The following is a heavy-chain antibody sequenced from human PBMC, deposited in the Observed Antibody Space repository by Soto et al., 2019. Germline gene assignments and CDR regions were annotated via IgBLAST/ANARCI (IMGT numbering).Heavy chain of an antibody. D-gene: IGHD3-3*01. CDR1: GGSISSGGYY. CDR3: ARGTVLRFLEWLSPDY. CDR2: IYYSGST. J-gene: IGHJ4*02. V-gene: IGHV4-31*03. Sequence: QVQLQESGPGLVKPSQTLSLTCTVSGGSISSGGYYWSWIRQHPGKGLEWIGYIYYSGSTYYNPSLKSRVTISVDTSKNQFSLKLSSVTAADMAVYYCARGTVLRFLEWLSPDYWGQGTLVTVSS.